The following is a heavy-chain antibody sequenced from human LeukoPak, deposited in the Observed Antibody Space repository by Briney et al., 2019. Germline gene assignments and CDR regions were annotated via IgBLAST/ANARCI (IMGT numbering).Heavy chain of an antibody. Sequence: SETLSLTCTVSGYSISSGTYYWSWIRQPAGERLERIGRIYTSGSTNYNPSFKSRVTISVDTSKNQFSLKLSSVTAADTAVYYCARTTYSGSYSDYFDYWGQGTLVTVSS. J-gene: IGHJ4*02. CDR1: GYSISSGTYY. CDR3: ARTTYSGSYSDYFDY. V-gene: IGHV4-61*02. CDR2: IYTSGST. D-gene: IGHD1-26*01.